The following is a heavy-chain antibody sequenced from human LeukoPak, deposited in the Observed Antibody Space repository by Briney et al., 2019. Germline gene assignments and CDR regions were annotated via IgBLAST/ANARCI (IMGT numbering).Heavy chain of an antibody. CDR2: IIPIFGTA. CDR3: ARGKLGYYYYHMDA. V-gene: IGHV1-69*05. Sequence: SVKVSCKASGYTFTSYYMHWVRQAPGQGLEWMGGIIPIFGTANYAQKFQGRVTITTDESTSTAYMELSSLRSEDTAVYYCARGKLGYYYYHMDAWGKGTTVTVSS. D-gene: IGHD3-3*02. CDR1: GYTFTSYY. J-gene: IGHJ6*03.